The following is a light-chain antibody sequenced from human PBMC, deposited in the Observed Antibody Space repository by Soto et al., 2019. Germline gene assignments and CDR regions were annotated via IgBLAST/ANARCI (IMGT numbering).Light chain of an antibody. CDR2: AAT. Sequence: TVMTQSPATLSVSPGERATLSFRASQGLGTNLAWYQQRPGQSPRLLIYAATTRATGVPARFSGSGSETEFALTITNLQSEDFAVYCCQQYNHWELSFGVGTQVEI. J-gene: IGKJ4*02. V-gene: IGKV3-15*01. CDR1: QGLGTN. CDR3: QQYNHWELS.